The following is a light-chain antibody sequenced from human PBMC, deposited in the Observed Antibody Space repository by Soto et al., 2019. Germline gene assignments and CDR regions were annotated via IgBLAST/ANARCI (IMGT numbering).Light chain of an antibody. Sequence: IQMTQSPSSLSASVGDRVTMTCRASQGIRKDLAWYQQKPGKAPKLLIYAASSLQSGVPSRFSGSGFGTDFTLTISSLQPDDFATYYCQHYNSYSEAFGQGTKVDIK. V-gene: IGKV1-16*01. J-gene: IGKJ1*01. CDR2: AAS. CDR3: QHYNSYSEA. CDR1: QGIRKD.